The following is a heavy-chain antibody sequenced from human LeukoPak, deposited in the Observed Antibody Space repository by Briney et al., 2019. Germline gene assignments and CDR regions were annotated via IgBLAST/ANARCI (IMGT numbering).Heavy chain of an antibody. V-gene: IGHV4-31*11. CDR1: GGSFSGYY. J-gene: IGHJ4*02. CDR2: IYYSGST. Sequence: PSETLSLTCAVYGGSFSGYYWSWIRQHPGKGLEWIGYIYYSGSTYYNPSLKSRVTISVDTSKNQFSLKLSSVTAADTAVYYCARGRFLEWFDYWGQGTLVTVSS. D-gene: IGHD3-3*01. CDR3: ARGRFLEWFDY.